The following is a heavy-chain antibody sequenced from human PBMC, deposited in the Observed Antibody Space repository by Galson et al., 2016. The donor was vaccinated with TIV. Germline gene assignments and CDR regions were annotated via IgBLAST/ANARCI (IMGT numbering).Heavy chain of an antibody. Sequence: SLRLSCAASGFTFSLFAMSWFRQAPGLGLEWLSAIRGGRGRTYYADYVKGRFTISRDNSKNTLFLQMNSLRAEDTAVYYLTKVPSSGFSYFYGLDVWGQGTTVTVSS. CDR3: TKVPSSGFSYFYGLDV. V-gene: IGHV3-23*01. CDR2: IRGGRGRT. CDR1: GFTFSLFA. J-gene: IGHJ6*02. D-gene: IGHD3-22*01.